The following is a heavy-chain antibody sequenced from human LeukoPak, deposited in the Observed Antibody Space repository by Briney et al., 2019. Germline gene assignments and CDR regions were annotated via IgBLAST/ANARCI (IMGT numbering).Heavy chain of an antibody. CDR3: ARPPAYYYDSSGYYLDY. CDR2: INPNSGGT. V-gene: IGHV1-2*02. CDR1: GYTFTVYY. J-gene: IGHJ4*02. D-gene: IGHD3-22*01. Sequence: ASVKVSCKASGYTFTVYYMHWVRQAPGQGLEWMGWINPNSGGTNYAQKFQGRVTMTRDTSISTAYMELSRLRSDDTAVYNCARPPAYYYDSSGYYLDYWGQGTLVTVSS.